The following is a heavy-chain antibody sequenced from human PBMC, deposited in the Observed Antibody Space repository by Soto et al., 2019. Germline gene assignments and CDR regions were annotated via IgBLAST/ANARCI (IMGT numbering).Heavy chain of an antibody. V-gene: IGHV2-5*02. D-gene: IGHD3-3*02. CDR1: GFSLSTSGVG. J-gene: IGHJ3*02. Sequence: QITLKESGPTLVKPTQTLTLTCTFSGFSLSTSGVGVGWIRQPPGKALEWLALIYWDDDKRYSSSLKSRLTITKDTAKKQEVPTTTRLDHEDTATYCCAHEEIGFLAFDIWGQGTMVTVSS. CDR3: AHEEIGFLAFDI. CDR2: IYWDDDK.